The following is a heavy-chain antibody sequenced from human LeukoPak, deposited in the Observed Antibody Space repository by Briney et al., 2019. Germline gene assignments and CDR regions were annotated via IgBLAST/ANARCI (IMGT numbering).Heavy chain of an antibody. Sequence: GGSLRLSCAASGFTFSSYAMSWVRQAPGKGLEWVSGISSSGGSTYYADSVKGRFTISRDNSKNTLYLQMNSLRAEDTAVYYCAKALYEYYFDYWGQGTLVTVSS. CDR3: AKALYEYYFDY. J-gene: IGHJ4*02. CDR2: ISSSGGST. D-gene: IGHD3-3*01. V-gene: IGHV3-23*01. CDR1: GFTFSSYA.